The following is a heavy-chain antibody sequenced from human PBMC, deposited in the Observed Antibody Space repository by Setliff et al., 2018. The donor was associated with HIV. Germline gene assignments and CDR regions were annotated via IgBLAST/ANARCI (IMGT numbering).Heavy chain of an antibody. J-gene: IGHJ3*02. CDR1: GYTLTELS. V-gene: IGHV1-24*01. CDR2: FDPEDGNT. D-gene: IGHD6-19*01. CDR3: ATVSHTNVAAHDAFDI. Sequence: ALVKVSCKVSGYTLTELSRHWVRQAPGKGLEWMGGFDPEDGNTIYAQKFQGRVTMTADTSTDTAYMELSSLRSEDTAVYYCATVSHTNVAAHDAFDIWGQGTMVTVSS.